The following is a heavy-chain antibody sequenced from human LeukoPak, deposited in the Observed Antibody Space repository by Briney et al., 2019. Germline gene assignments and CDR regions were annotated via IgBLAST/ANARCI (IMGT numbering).Heavy chain of an antibody. J-gene: IGHJ6*02. CDR3: ARGGYDFVYYYYGMDV. CDR2: IIPIFGIA. CDR1: GGTFSSYA. Sequence: SVKVSCKASGGTFSSYAISWVRQAPGQGLEWMGGIIPIFGIANYAQKFQGRVTITADESTSTAYMELSSLRSEDTAVYYCARGGYDFVYYYYGMDVWGQGTTVTVSS. V-gene: IGHV1-69*13. D-gene: IGHD3-3*01.